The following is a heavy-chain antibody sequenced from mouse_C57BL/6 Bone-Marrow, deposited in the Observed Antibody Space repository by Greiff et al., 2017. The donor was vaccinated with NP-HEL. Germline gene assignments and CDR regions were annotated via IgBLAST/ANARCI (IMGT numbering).Heavy chain of an antibody. V-gene: IGHV2-9-1*01. CDR2: IWTGGGT. Sequence: VKLVESGPGLVAPSQSLSITCTVSGFSLTSYAISWVRQPPGKGLEWLGVIWTGGGTNYNSALKSRLSISKDNSKSQVFLKMNSLQTDDTARYYCARNSGTMITTGYYAMDYWGQGTSVTVSS. D-gene: IGHD2-4*01. J-gene: IGHJ4*01. CDR1: GFSLTSYA. CDR3: ARNSGTMITTGYYAMDY.